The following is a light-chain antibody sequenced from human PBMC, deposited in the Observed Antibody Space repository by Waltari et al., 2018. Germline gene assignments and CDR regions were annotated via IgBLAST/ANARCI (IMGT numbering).Light chain of an antibody. V-gene: IGKV3-11*01. CDR3: QHRSNWPLFT. CDR1: QSVSSY. Sequence: EIVMTQSPATLSLSPGERATLSCSASQSVSSYLAWYRQKPGQAPRLLIYDASNRATGIPARFSGSGSGTDFTLTISSLEPEDFAVYYCQHRSNWPLFTFGPGTKV. CDR2: DAS. J-gene: IGKJ3*01.